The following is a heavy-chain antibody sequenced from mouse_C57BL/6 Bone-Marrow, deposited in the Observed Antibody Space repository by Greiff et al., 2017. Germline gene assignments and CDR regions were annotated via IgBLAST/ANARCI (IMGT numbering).Heavy chain of an antibody. CDR3: ARPAWFAY. V-gene: IGHV1-82*01. CDR1: GYAFSSSW. CDR2: IYPGDGDT. J-gene: IGHJ3*01. Sequence: VKLKQSGPELVKPGASVKISCKASGYAFSSSWMNWVKQRPGKGLEWIGRIYPGDGDTNYNGKFKGKATLTADKSSSTAYMQLSSLTSEDSAVYFCARPAWFAYWGQGTLVTVSA.